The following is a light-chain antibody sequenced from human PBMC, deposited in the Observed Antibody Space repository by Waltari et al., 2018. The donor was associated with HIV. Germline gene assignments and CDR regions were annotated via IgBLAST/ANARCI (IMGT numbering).Light chain of an antibody. V-gene: IGKV1-5*03. CDR3: QQYNSDFYT. J-gene: IGKJ2*01. Sequence: IQMTQSPSILSASVGDRVTITCRASQNVDSWLAWYQQRPGKAPKLLIYKASTLQYGVPARFTGSGSGTNFTLTINSLHPDDFATYYCQQYNSDFYTFGLGT. CDR1: QNVDSW. CDR2: KAS.